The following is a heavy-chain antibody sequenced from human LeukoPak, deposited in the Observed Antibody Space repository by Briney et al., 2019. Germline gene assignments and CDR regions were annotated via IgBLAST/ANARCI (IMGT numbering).Heavy chain of an antibody. D-gene: IGHD5-12*01. CDR3: VRHDGRGGATMGSLDS. Sequence: SETLSLTCTVSGVSISGGSHHWGWFRQSPGKGLEWIGSLYLSRTTYYNPSLNSRVTIPVDTSKNQFSLQLNSVTAADTAVYYCVRHDGRGGATMGSLDSWGQGSLVTVSS. CDR2: LYLSRTT. CDR1: GVSISGGSHH. V-gene: IGHV4-39*01. J-gene: IGHJ4*02.